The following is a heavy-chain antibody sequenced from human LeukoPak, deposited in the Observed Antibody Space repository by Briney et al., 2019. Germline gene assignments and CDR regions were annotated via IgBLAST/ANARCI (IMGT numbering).Heavy chain of an antibody. V-gene: IGHV4-39*07. CDR1: GGSISTSSYY. J-gene: IGHJ2*01. CDR3: ARGPLQEGYFDL. Sequence: PSETLSLTCTVSGGSISTSSYYWGWIRQPPGKGLECIGNIYYSGSTYYNPSLKSRVTISVDTSKNQFSLKLSSVTAADTAVYYCARGPLQEGYFDLWGRGTLVTVSS. CDR2: IYYSGST.